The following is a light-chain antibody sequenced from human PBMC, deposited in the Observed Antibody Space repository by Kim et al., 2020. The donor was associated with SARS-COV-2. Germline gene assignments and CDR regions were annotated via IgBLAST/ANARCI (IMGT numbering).Light chain of an antibody. J-gene: IGKJ1*01. CDR3: HQYGDSQWT. Sequence: SPGEGVTLGCRGSHPVSGKYLAWFQQKPGQAPRRLIDGVSKRLAGVQDRYTGGGSGTDFTPSIERLEPEDFAVYYCHQYGDSQWTFGQGTNVEIK. CDR2: GVS. V-gene: IGKV3-20*01. CDR1: HPVSGKY.